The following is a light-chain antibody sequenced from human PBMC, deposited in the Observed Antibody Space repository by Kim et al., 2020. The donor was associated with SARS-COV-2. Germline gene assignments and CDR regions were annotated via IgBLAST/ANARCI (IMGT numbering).Light chain of an antibody. CDR3: QAWDSSAYV. V-gene: IGLV3-1*01. J-gene: IGLJ1*01. Sequence: VSPGQTASITCSGDKLGDKYACWYQQKPGQSPVLVIYQDSKRPSGIPERFSGSNSGNTATLTISGTQAMDEADYYCQAWDSSAYVFGTGTKVTVL. CDR2: QDS. CDR1: KLGDKY.